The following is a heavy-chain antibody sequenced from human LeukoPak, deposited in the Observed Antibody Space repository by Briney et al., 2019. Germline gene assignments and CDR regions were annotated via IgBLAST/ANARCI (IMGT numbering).Heavy chain of an antibody. V-gene: IGHV4-34*01. CDR1: GGSFSGYY. J-gene: IGHJ4*02. CDR3: ARLGISHYYYGSGSRPFDY. CDR2: INHSGST. D-gene: IGHD3-10*01. Sequence: PSETLSLTCAVYGGSFSGYYWSWIRQPPGKGLEWIGEINHSGSTNYNPSLKSRVTISVDTSKNQFSLKLSSVTAADTAVYYCARLGISHYYYGSGSRPFDYWGQGTLVTVSS.